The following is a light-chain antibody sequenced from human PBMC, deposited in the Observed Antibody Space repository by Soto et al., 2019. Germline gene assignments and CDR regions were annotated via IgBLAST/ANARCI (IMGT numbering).Light chain of an antibody. Sequence: EIVLTQSPGTRSLSPGERATLSCRASQSVTSNYLAWYQQKPGQAPGLLIYDTSTRASGVPDRFSGSGSGTEFTLTISRLEPEDFAVYYCQQYGTSPQTFGQGTKVDIK. J-gene: IGKJ1*01. CDR3: QQYGTSPQT. CDR2: DTS. CDR1: QSVTSNY. V-gene: IGKV3-20*01.